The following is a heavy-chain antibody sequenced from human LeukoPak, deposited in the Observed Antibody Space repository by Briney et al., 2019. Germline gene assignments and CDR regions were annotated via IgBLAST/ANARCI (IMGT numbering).Heavy chain of an antibody. CDR3: ARGRSGYEQSYYYYYMDV. CDR1: GYTFTSYD. V-gene: IGHV1-8*03. CDR2: MNPNIGNT. J-gene: IGHJ6*03. Sequence: ASLRVSCKASGYTFTSYDINWVRQAAGQGLEWMGWMNPNIGNTGYAQKFHGRVTITRNTSISTAYMELGSLISEDTAVDYCARGRSGYEQSYYYYYMDVWGKGSTV. D-gene: IGHD5-12*01.